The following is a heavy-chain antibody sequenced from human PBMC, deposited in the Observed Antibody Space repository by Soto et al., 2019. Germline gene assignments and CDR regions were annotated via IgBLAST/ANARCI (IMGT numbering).Heavy chain of an antibody. V-gene: IGHV4-59*01. D-gene: IGHD6-13*01. CDR1: GGSISSYF. CDR3: ARDLAAVPRAFDY. CDR2: VYYTGTT. Sequence: SETLSLTCTVSGGSISSYFYIWVRQPPGKGLEWIGSVYYTGTTDYNPSLKSRVTISVDTSKTQFSLNLRSVTAADTAVYYCARDLAAVPRAFDYWGRGTLVTVYS. J-gene: IGHJ4*02.